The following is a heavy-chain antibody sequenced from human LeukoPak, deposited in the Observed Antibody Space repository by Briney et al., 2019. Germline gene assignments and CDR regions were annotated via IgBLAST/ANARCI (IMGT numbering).Heavy chain of an antibody. CDR3: ARSDYCGGDCYSSLSNY. D-gene: IGHD2-21*02. J-gene: IGHJ4*02. CDR1: GFTFRSYS. CDR2: ISISSSYI. Sequence: PGGSLRLSCAASGFTFRSYSMNWVRQAPGKGLEWVSSISISSSYIYYADSVKGRFTISRDNAKNSLYLQMNSLRAEGTAVYFCARSDYCGGDCYSSLSNYWGQGTLVTVSS. V-gene: IGHV3-21*01.